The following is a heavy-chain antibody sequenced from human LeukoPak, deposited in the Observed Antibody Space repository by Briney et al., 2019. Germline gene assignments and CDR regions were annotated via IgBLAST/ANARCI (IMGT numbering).Heavy chain of an antibody. D-gene: IGHD4-23*01. V-gene: IGHV1-18*01. CDR1: GYTFTSYG. CDR3: AREWATVGTDY. J-gene: IGHJ4*02. CDR2: IRAYNGNT. Sequence: GASVKVSCKASGYTFTSYGISRVRQAPGQGLEWMGWIRAYNGNTNYAQKLQGRVTMTTDTSTSTAYMELRSLRSDDTAVYYCAREWATVGTDYWGQGTLVTVSS.